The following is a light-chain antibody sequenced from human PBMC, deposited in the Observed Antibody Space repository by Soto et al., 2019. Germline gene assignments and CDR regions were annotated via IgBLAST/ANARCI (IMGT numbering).Light chain of an antibody. CDR2: DAS. V-gene: IGKV3-11*01. CDR3: QQRSNWPPLFT. Sequence: EIVLTQSPATLSLSPGERATLSCRASQSVSSYLAWYQQKPGQPPRLLIYDASNRATGIPARFSGSGSGTDFTLTISSLEPEDFAVYYCQQRSNWPPLFTFGPGTTVDIK. CDR1: QSVSSY. J-gene: IGKJ3*01.